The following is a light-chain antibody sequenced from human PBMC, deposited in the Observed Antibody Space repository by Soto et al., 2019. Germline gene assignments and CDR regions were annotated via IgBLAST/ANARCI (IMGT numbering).Light chain of an antibody. Sequence: DIQMTHPPSTLSASVGDRVTITCXASQSISSWLAWYQQKPGKAPKLLIYKASSLESWVPSRFSGSGSGTEFTLTISSLQPDDFATYYCQQYNSFSWRFGQGTKVEIK. V-gene: IGKV1-5*03. CDR1: QSISSW. CDR3: QQYNSFSWR. J-gene: IGKJ1*01. CDR2: KAS.